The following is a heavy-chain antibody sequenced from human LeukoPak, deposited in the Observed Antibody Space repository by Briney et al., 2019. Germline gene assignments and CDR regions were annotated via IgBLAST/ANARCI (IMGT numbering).Heavy chain of an antibody. CDR3: ASSWESAIDF. V-gene: IGHV3-7*01. Sequence: GESLRLSCAASGFTFSRFRMSWVRQPPGKGLEWVANINQDGSEIYYVDSVKGRFTVSTDNAKNSLYLQMTSLRAEDTAVYYCASSWESAIDFWGQGTLVTVSS. D-gene: IGHD1-26*01. CDR2: INQDGSEI. J-gene: IGHJ4*02. CDR1: GFTFSRFR.